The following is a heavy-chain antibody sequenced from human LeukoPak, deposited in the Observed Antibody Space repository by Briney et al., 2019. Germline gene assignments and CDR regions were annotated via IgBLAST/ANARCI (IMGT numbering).Heavy chain of an antibody. J-gene: IGHJ4*02. CDR2: FDNSGSA. CDR3: AREKMYFYDSTGYSVFDY. CDR1: GGSIRSHS. Sequence: PSETLSLTCTVSGGSIRSHSWAWIRQPPGKALEWVGYFDNSGSANYNPPLKSRVTISVDTSKSQFSLKLTSATAADTAVYYCAREKMYFYDSTGYSVFDYWGQGTLVTVSS. V-gene: IGHV4-59*11. D-gene: IGHD3-22*01.